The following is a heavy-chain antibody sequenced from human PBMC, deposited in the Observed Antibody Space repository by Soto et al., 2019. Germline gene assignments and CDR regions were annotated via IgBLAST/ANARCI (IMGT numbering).Heavy chain of an antibody. CDR2: ISPMFGAA. D-gene: IGHD3-10*01. J-gene: IGHJ4*02. V-gene: IGHV1-69*19. CDR3: AREVQVQTPAFVY. Sequence: QVQLVQSGAEMKKPGSSVKVSCQSSGGTFNTYAMNWVRQAPGQGPEWMGDISPMFGAANYAPKFQDRVTITADESTGTSYMQLSSLTSEDTALYFCAREVQVQTPAFVYWGQGTLVTVSS. CDR1: GGTFNTYA.